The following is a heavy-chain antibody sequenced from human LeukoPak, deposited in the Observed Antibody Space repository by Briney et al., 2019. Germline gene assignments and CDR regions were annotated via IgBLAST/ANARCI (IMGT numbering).Heavy chain of an antibody. CDR3: AKGELLADY. D-gene: IGHD1-26*01. Sequence: GGSLRLSCAASGFTFSSYGMHWVRQAPGKGLEWVAVISYDESNKYYVDSVKGRFTISRDNSKNTLYLQMNSLRAEDTAVYYCAKGELLADYWGQGTLVTVSS. V-gene: IGHV3-30*18. CDR2: ISYDESNK. J-gene: IGHJ4*02. CDR1: GFTFSSYG.